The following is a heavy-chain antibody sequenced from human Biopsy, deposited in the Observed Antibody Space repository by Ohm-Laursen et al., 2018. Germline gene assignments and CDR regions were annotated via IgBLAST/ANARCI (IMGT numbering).Heavy chain of an antibody. CDR2: INTSGGST. CDR1: GFTFSSYA. V-gene: IGHV3-23*01. D-gene: IGHD5-24*01. CDR3: AKGQAPDGYNYAFDI. J-gene: IGHJ3*02. Sequence: GSLRLSCSASGFTFSSYAMTWVRQAPGKGLEWVSVINTSGGSTHYAVSVKGRFTISRDNSKNTLYLRMNSLRAEDTAVYYCAKGQAPDGYNYAFDIWGQGTMLTVSS.